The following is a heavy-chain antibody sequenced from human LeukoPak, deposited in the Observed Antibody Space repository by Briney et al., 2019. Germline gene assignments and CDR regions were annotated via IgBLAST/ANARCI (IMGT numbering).Heavy chain of an antibody. CDR1: GFTFSSYA. J-gene: IGHJ4*02. Sequence: GRSLRLSCAASGFTFSSYAMHWVRQAPGKGLEWVAVISYDGSNKYYADSVKGRFTISRDNSKNTLYLQMNSLRAEDTAVYYCARGQEYNSGWSFDYWGQGTLVTVSS. V-gene: IGHV3-30-3*01. CDR3: ARGQEYNSGWSFDY. CDR2: ISYDGSNK. D-gene: IGHD6-19*01.